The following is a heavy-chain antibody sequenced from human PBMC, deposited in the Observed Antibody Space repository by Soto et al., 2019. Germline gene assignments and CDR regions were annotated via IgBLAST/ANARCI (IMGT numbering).Heavy chain of an antibody. Sequence: EVQLVESGGGLVQPGGSLRLSCAASGFTFSSYRMHWVRQAPGKGLVWVSRINSDGSSTTYADSVKGRFTISRDNAKNTLYLQMNSLRAEDTAVYYCVRVPTGGYAFSLDDYWGQGTLVTVSS. V-gene: IGHV3-74*01. CDR3: VRVPTGGYAFSLDDY. J-gene: IGHJ4*02. D-gene: IGHD5-12*01. CDR1: GFTFSSYR. CDR2: INSDGSST.